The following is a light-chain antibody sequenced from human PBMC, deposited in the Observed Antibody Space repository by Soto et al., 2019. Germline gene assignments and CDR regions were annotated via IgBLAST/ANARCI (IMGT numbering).Light chain of an antibody. Sequence: DIVLTQSPGTLSLSPGERATLSCRASQSVSSYLAWYQQKPDQAPRLLIYDASNRATGIPARFSGSGSGTDFTLTISSLEPEDFGVYYCLQRSNWPLTFGGGTKV. V-gene: IGKV3-11*01. J-gene: IGKJ4*01. CDR1: QSVSSY. CDR2: DAS. CDR3: LQRSNWPLT.